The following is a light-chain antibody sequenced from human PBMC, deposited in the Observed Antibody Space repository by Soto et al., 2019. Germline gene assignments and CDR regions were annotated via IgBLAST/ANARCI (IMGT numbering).Light chain of an antibody. CDR3: QQYGSSPMYT. CDR1: QSVSSSY. Sequence: EIVLTQSPGTPSLSPGERATLSCRASQSVSSSYLDWYQQKPGQAPRLLIYGASSRATGIPDRFSGSGSGTDFTLTISTLETDDFAVYYCQQYGSSPMYTFGQGTKLESK. V-gene: IGKV3-20*01. CDR2: GAS. J-gene: IGKJ2*01.